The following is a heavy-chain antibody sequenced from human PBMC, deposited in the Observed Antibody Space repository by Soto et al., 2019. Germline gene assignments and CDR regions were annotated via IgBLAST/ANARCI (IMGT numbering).Heavy chain of an antibody. Sequence: SQTLSLTCAISGDIVSSNSAAWNWIRQSPSRGLEWLGRTYYRSKWYNDYAVSVKSRITINPDTSKNQFSLQLNSVTPEDTAVYYCAAAGDRRHAGSDIWGKGTMVTVSS. CDR2: TYYRSKWYN. V-gene: IGHV6-1*01. CDR1: GDIVSSNSAA. D-gene: IGHD7-27*01. J-gene: IGHJ3*02. CDR3: AAAGDRRHAGSDI.